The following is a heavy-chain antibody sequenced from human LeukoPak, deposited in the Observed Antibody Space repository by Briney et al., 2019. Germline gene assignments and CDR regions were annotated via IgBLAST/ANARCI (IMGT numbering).Heavy chain of an antibody. D-gene: IGHD2-2*01. CDR1: GYTFSNFG. CDR2: ISGNNDNP. J-gene: IGHJ4*02. V-gene: IGHV1-18*01. Sequence: ASVKVSCKASGYTFSNFGINWVRQAPGQGLEWIAWISGNNDNPNYGQKFQGRFTVTTDSSASTAYMELRNLRSDDTAVYYCARDGTSTDDYWGQGTLVTVSS. CDR3: ARDGTSTDDY.